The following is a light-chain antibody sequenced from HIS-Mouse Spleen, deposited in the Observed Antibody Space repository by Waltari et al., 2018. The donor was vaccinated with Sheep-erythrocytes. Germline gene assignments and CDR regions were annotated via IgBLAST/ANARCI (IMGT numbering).Light chain of an antibody. Sequence: SYELTQPPSVSVSPGQTARITCSGAKLGEKCACGYQKKPGQSPVLVIYHDSKRTSGIPERFSGSNSGNTATLTISGTQAMDEADYYCQAWDSSTAWVFGGGTKLTVL. CDR2: HDS. J-gene: IGLJ3*02. CDR3: QAWDSSTAWV. V-gene: IGLV3-1*01. CDR1: KLGEKC.